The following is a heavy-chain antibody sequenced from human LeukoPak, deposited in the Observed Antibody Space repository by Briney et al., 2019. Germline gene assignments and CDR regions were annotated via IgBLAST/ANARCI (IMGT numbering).Heavy chain of an antibody. J-gene: IGHJ4*02. D-gene: IGHD3-10*01. CDR1: GFTVSSNY. CDR3: ARGLKAYGSGSYYNRASYYYFDY. V-gene: IGHV3-53*01. Sequence: GGSLRLSCAASGFTVSSNYMSWVRQAPGKGLEWVSVFYSGGNTYYADSVKGRFTISRDNSKNTLYLQMNSLRAEDTAVYYCARGLKAYGSGSYYNRASYYYFDYWGQGTLVTVSS. CDR2: FYSGGNT.